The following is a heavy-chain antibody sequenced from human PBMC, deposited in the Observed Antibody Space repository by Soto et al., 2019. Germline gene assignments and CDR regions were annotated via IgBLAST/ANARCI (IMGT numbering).Heavy chain of an antibody. Sequence: PSETLSLTCSVSGGSISSYSWIWIRQPAGKGLECIGRVYTSGSTNYNPSLKSRVTMSVDTSKNQFSLKLSSVTAADTAVYYCERWSFGVRLDYWGPGNLVTVSS. D-gene: IGHD3-3*01. J-gene: IGHJ4*02. CDR2: VYTSGST. CDR3: ERWSFGVRLDY. CDR1: GGSISSYS. V-gene: IGHV4-4*07.